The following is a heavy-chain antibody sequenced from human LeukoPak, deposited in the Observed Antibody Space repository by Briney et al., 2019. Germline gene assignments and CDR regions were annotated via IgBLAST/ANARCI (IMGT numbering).Heavy chain of an antibody. V-gene: IGHV3-21*01. Sequence: KPGGSLRLSCAASGFTFSSYSMNWVRQAPGKGLEWVSSISSSSSYIYYADSVKGRFTISRDNAKNSLYLQMNSLRAEGTAVYYCAKASRSGYYHFDYWGREPWSPSPQ. D-gene: IGHD3-3*01. CDR2: ISSSSSYI. CDR3: AKASRSGYYHFDY. CDR1: GFTFSSYS. J-gene: IGHJ4*02.